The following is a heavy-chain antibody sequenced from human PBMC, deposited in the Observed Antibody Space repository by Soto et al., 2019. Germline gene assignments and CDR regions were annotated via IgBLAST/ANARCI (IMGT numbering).Heavy chain of an antibody. CDR1: GGSINSTNW. J-gene: IGHJ4*02. V-gene: IGHV4-4*02. Sequence: QVQLQESGPGLVKPSGTLSLTCAVSGGSINSTNWWSWVRQPPGKGLEWIGEIYHSGSTDYNPSLEGRVSISVDKSKNQFSLKLKSVTAADTAVYYCARVGGYDYGGRYFDYWGQGTLVNVSS. CDR2: IYHSGST. CDR3: ARVGGYDYGGRYFDY. D-gene: IGHD5-12*01.